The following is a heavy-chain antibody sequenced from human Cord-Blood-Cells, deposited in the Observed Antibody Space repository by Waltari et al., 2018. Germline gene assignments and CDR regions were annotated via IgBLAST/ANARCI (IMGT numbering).Heavy chain of an antibody. CDR3: ARVLGIPDYYYYMDV. D-gene: IGHD7-27*01. CDR1: GGTFSSYA. CDR2: SIPILGIA. V-gene: IGHV1-69*04. Sequence: QVQLVQSGAEVKKPGSSVKVSCKASGGTFSSYAISWVRQAPGQGLEWMGGSIPILGIANYAQKFQGRVTITADESTSTAYMELSSLRSEDTAVYYCARVLGIPDYYYYMDVWGKGTTVTVSS. J-gene: IGHJ6*03.